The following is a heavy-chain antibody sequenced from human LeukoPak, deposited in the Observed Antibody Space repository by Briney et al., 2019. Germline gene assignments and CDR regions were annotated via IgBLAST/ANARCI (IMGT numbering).Heavy chain of an antibody. CDR3: ARELYDYGDPGRDSDAFDI. J-gene: IGHJ3*02. CDR2: IYYSGST. D-gene: IGHD4-17*01. CDR1: GGSISSYN. V-gene: IGHV4-59*01. Sequence: SETLSLTCTVSGGSISSYNRSWIRQPPGKGLEWIGYIYYSGSTKYNPSLKRRVTISVDTSKNQFSLKLGSVSAADTAVYYCARELYDYGDPGRDSDAFDIWGQGTMVTVSS.